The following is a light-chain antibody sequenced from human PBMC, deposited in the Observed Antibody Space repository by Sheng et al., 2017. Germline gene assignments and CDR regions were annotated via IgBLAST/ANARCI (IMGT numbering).Light chain of an antibody. Sequence: EIVLTQSPGTLSLSPGERATLSCRASQNVNNNYLAWYQQKPGQAPRLLIYGASSRATGIPDRFSGSGSGTDFTLTISRLEPEDFAVYSCQQYGNSPQTFGQGTKVEIK. CDR1: QNVNNNY. J-gene: IGKJ1*01. CDR2: GAS. CDR3: QQYGNSPQT. V-gene: IGKV3-20*01.